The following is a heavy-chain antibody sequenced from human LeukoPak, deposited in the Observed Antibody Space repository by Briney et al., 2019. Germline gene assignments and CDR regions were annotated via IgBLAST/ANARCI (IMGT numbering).Heavy chain of an antibody. CDR2: ISSSSSTI. V-gene: IGHV3-48*01. CDR3: ARLRPPSSGYYYAFDY. J-gene: IGHJ4*02. D-gene: IGHD3-22*01. Sequence: GGSLRLSCAASGFTVSSNYMSWVRQAPGKGLEWVSYISSSSSTIYYADSVKGRFTISRDNAKNSLYLQMNSLRAEDTAVYYCARLRPPSSGYYYAFDYWGQGTLVTVSS. CDR1: GFTVSSNY.